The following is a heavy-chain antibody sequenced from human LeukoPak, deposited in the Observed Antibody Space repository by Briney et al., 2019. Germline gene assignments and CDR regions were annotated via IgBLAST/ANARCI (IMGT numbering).Heavy chain of an antibody. Sequence: PSETLSLTCTVSGGSISSYYWSWIRQPPGKGLEWIGYIYYSGSTNYNPSLKSRVTTSVDTSKNQFSLKLSSVTAADTAVYYCARALPREYYGSGSYYGYYFDYWGQGTLVTVSS. V-gene: IGHV4-59*01. J-gene: IGHJ4*02. CDR3: ARALPREYYGSGSYYGYYFDY. D-gene: IGHD3-10*01. CDR2: IYYSGST. CDR1: GGSISSYY.